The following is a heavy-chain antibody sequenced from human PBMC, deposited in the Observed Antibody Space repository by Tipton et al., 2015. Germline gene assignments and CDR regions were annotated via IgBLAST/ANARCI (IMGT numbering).Heavy chain of an antibody. CDR2: IYHSGST. Sequence: LRLSCAASGFIFSNHGMHWVRQGPGKGLEWIGSIYHSGSTYYNPSLKSRVSISVDTSKNQFSLKLRSVTAADTAVYYCASVCISSSCYYWFDPWGQGTLVTVSS. CDR3: ASVCISSSCYYWFDP. D-gene: IGHD2-2*01. CDR1: GFIFSNHG. V-gene: IGHV4-38-2*01. J-gene: IGHJ5*02.